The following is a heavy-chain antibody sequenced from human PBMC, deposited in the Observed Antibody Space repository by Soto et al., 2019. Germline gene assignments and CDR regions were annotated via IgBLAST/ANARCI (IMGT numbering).Heavy chain of an antibody. CDR3: ARNYGHAFDI. Sequence: QVQLRESGPGLVKTSETRSLTCTVSGGSISSYYWSWIRQPPGKGLEWIGYIYYSGSTNYNPSLKSRVTISVDTSKNQFSLKLSSVTAADTAVYYCARNYGHAFDIWGQGTMVTVSS. CDR1: GGSISSYY. D-gene: IGHD1-7*01. J-gene: IGHJ3*02. CDR2: IYYSGST. V-gene: IGHV4-59*01.